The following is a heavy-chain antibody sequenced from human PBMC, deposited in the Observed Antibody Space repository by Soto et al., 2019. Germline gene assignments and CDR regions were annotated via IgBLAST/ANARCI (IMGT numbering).Heavy chain of an antibody. CDR2: LYYIGNT. Sequence: KPXEILSLTFTMSGDSFSSDNYWSWVRKPPGKGLEWIGYLYYIGNTVYNPSLDSRATISLHTSKRQLSLKLSSVTAADTAVYYCARVVRTIMSGFEVTWFAPWGPGIPVTVSS. CDR1: GDSFSSDNY. D-gene: IGHD5-12*01. J-gene: IGHJ5*02. V-gene: IGHV4-61*01. CDR3: ARVVRTIMSGFEVTWFAP.